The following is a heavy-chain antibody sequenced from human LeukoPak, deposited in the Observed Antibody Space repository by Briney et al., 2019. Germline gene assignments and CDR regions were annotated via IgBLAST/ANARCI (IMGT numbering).Heavy chain of an antibody. Sequence: GGSLRLSCAASGFTFSGSAMHWVRQASGKGLEWVGRIRSKANSYATAYAASVKGRFTISRDDSKNTAYLQMNSLKTEDTAVYYCTSPGRESDFEYWGQGTLVTVSS. CDR3: TSPGRESDFEY. CDR2: IRSKANSYAT. CDR1: GFTFSGSA. J-gene: IGHJ4*02. V-gene: IGHV3-73*01. D-gene: IGHD3-10*01.